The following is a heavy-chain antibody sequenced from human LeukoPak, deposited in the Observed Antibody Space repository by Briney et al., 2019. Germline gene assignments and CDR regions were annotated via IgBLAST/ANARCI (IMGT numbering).Heavy chain of an antibody. Sequence: PSETLSLTCTVSGGSISSSSYYGGWTRQPPGKGLEWIGRIYYSGSTYYNPSLKSRVTIPVDTSKNQVSLKLSSVTAADTAVYYCARQVTAAAAPPHGFDPWGQGTLVTVSS. CDR3: ARQVTAAAAPPHGFDP. J-gene: IGHJ5*02. CDR1: GGSISSSSYY. CDR2: IYYSGST. V-gene: IGHV4-39*01. D-gene: IGHD6-13*01.